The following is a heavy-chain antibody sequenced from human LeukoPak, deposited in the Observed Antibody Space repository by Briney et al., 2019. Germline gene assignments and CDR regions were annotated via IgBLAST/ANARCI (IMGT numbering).Heavy chain of an antibody. D-gene: IGHD2-2*01. Sequence: SETLSLTCTVSGGSISSYYWSWIRQPAGKGLEWIGRSYTSGSTNYNPSLKSRVTMSVDTSKNQFSLKLSSVTAADTAVYYCARLGGEVPAARRNWFDTWGQGTLVTVSS. CDR1: GGSISSYY. CDR3: ARLGGEVPAARRNWFDT. CDR2: SYTSGST. V-gene: IGHV4-4*07. J-gene: IGHJ5*02.